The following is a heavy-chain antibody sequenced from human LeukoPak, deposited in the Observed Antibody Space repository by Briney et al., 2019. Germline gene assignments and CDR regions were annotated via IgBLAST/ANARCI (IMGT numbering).Heavy chain of an antibody. CDR2: INWNGGRT. D-gene: IGHD1-26*01. J-gene: IGHJ4*02. CDR3: ARHLRPQLVGATTEAPFGY. CDR1: GLIFGDFA. Sequence: PGGSLTLSYAASGLIFGDFAMRWVRQAPGKGLEWVSDINWNGGRTSYADSVKGRFIISRDNTKKSLYLHMKSLRAGDTALYYCARHLRPQLVGATTEAPFGYWGQGTLVIVSS. V-gene: IGHV3-20*03.